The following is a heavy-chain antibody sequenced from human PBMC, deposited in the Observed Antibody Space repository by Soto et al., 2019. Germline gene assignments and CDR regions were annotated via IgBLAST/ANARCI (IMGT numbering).Heavy chain of an antibody. V-gene: IGHV3-30*18. J-gene: IGHJ4*02. Sequence: GGSLRLSCAASGYIFSNYGMHWVRQAPGKGLERVAVTSHDGRNTHYADSVKGRFTISRDSSKNTVSLEMTSLRAEDTAVYYCAKGGRQWLVTSDFNYWGQGALVTVSS. CDR2: TSHDGRNT. CDR1: GYIFSNYG. CDR3: AKGGRQWLVTSDFNY. D-gene: IGHD6-19*01.